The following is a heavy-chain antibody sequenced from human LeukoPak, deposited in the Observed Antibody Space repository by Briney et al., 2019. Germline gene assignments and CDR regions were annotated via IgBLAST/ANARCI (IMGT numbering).Heavy chain of an antibody. CDR2: ISSSGSTI. CDR1: GFTFSDYY. CDR3: ARDPTYYGSGSYYSDY. Sequence: GGSLRLSCAASGFTFSDYYMSWIRQAPGKGLEWVSYISSSGSTIYYADSVKGRFTISRDNAKNSLYLQMNSLRAEDTAVYYCARDPTYYGSGSYYSDYWGQGTLVTVFS. D-gene: IGHD3-10*01. V-gene: IGHV3-11*01. J-gene: IGHJ4*02.